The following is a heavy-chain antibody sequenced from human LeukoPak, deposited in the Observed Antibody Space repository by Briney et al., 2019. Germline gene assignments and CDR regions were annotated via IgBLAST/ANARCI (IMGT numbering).Heavy chain of an antibody. J-gene: IGHJ6*02. CDR3: ASSLALQFSPYCYYGMDV. CDR2: INHSGST. V-gene: IGHV4-34*01. CDR1: GGSFSGYY. D-gene: IGHD1-1*01. Sequence: SETLSLTCAVYGGSFSGYYWSWIRQPPGKGLEWIGEINHSGSTNYNPSLKSRVTISVDTSKNQFSLKLSSVPAADTAVYYCASSLALQFSPYCYYGMDVWGQGTTVTVSS.